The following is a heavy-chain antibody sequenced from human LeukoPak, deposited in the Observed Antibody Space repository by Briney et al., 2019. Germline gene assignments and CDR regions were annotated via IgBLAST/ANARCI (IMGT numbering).Heavy chain of an antibody. V-gene: IGHV4-31*03. Sequence: SQTLSLTCTVSGGSISSGGYYWSWIGQHPGKGLEWIGYIYYSGSTYYNPSLKSRVTISVDTSKNQFSLKLSSVTAADTAVYYCATIPSSWYYFDYWGQGTLVTVSS. CDR3: ATIPSSWYYFDY. J-gene: IGHJ4*02. D-gene: IGHD6-13*01. CDR2: IYYSGST. CDR1: GGSISSGGYY.